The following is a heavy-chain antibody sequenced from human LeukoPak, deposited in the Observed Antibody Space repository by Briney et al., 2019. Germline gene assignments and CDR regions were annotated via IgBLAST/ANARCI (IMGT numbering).Heavy chain of an antibody. V-gene: IGHV3-9*01. J-gene: IGHJ6*02. D-gene: IGHD2/OR15-2a*01. CDR3: ATFLGHRYYYYAMDV. CDR1: GFIFDDYD. CDR2: ISFLTGTSST. Sequence: GGSLRLSCAAPGFIFDDYDMHWVRQAPGKGLEWVSGISFLTGTSSTGYADSVKGRFTISRDNARNSLYLQMNSLRVEDTALYYCATFLGHRYYYYAMDVWGQGTTVTVSS.